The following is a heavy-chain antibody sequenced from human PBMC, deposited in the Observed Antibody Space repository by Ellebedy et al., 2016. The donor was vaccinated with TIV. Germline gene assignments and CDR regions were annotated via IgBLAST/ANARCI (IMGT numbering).Heavy chain of an antibody. CDR2: VSYDGSDQ. J-gene: IGHJ6*02. Sequence: GGSLRLSCAASGFIFPAYGIHWVRQAPGKGLEWVGVVSYDGSDQYYADSMKGRFTISRDNSKNTVFLQMNSLRSEDAATYYCVRSRNNYYYGMDVWGQGTTVTVSS. CDR3: VRSRNNYYYGMDV. CDR1: GFIFPAYG. V-gene: IGHV3-30*03.